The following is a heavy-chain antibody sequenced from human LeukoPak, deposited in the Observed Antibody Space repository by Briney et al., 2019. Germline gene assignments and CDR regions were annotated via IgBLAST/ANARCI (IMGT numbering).Heavy chain of an antibody. J-gene: IGHJ5*02. CDR2: SSAYNGNT. Sequence: ASVKVSCKASGYTFTSYGISWVRQAPGQGLEWMGWSSAYNGNTNYAQKLQGRVTMTTDTSTSTAYMELRSLRSDDTAVYYCARDKARKWYYYDSSGSNWFDPWGQGTLVTVSS. D-gene: IGHD3-22*01. CDR3: ARDKARKWYYYDSSGSNWFDP. CDR1: GYTFTSYG. V-gene: IGHV1-18*01.